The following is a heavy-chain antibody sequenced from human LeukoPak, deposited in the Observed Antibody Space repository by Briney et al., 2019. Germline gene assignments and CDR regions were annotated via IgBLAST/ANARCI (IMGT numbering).Heavy chain of an antibody. J-gene: IGHJ4*02. CDR2: FYYSGST. Sequence: SETLSLTCIVSGDSISSNDYYWGWIRQPPGKGLEWIGNFYYSGSTNYNPSLKSRVTISVDTSKNQFSLKLSSVTAADTAVYYCARGGSYCSGGSCYSVPFDYWGQGTLVTVSS. CDR3: ARGGSYCSGGSCYSVPFDY. V-gene: IGHV4-39*07. CDR1: GDSISSNDYY. D-gene: IGHD2-15*01.